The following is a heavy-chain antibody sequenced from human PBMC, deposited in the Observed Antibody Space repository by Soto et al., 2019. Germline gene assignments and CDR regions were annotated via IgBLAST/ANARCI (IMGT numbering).Heavy chain of an antibody. V-gene: IGHV3-30-3*01. D-gene: IGHD2-21*02. Sequence: GGSLRLSCAASGFTFSSYAMHWVRQAPGKGLEWVAVISYDGSNKYYADSVKGRFTISRDNSKNTLYLQMNSLRAEDTAVYYCARESRKVTAILGYYYGMDVWAQGTTVTVSS. CDR3: ARESRKVTAILGYYYGMDV. J-gene: IGHJ6*02. CDR1: GFTFSSYA. CDR2: ISYDGSNK.